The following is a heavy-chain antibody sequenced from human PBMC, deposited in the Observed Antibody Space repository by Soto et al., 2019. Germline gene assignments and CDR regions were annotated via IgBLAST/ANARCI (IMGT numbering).Heavy chain of an antibody. V-gene: IGHV1-69*12. CDR2: IIPIFGTA. CDR1: GGTFSSYA. Sequence: QVQLVQSGAEVKKPGSSVKVSCKASGGTFSSYAISWVRQAPGQGLEWMGGIIPIFGTADYAQKFQGRVTISADDFTSTAYMELSSLRSEDTAVYYCARHLGGNHYYYGMDVWGQGTTVTVSS. D-gene: IGHD3-16*01. CDR3: ARHLGGNHYYYGMDV. J-gene: IGHJ6*02.